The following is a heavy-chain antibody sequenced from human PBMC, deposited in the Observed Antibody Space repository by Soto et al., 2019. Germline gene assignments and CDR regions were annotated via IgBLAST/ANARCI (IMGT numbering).Heavy chain of an antibody. Sequence: QVQLVESGGGVVQPGRSLRLSCAASGFTFSSYGMHWVRQAPGKGLEWVAVIWYDGSNKYYADSVKGRFTISRDNSKNTLYLQMNSLRAEDTAAYYCARGGSIAVAGSIGRYYYYGMDVWGQGTTVTVSS. J-gene: IGHJ6*02. CDR2: IWYDGSNK. CDR3: ARGGSIAVAGSIGRYYYYGMDV. CDR1: GFTFSSYG. D-gene: IGHD6-19*01. V-gene: IGHV3-33*01.